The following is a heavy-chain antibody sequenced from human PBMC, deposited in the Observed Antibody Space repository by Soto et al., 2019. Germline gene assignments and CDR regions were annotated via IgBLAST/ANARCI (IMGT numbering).Heavy chain of an antibody. Sequence: GGSLRLSCAASGFIFSNYAMSWVRQAPGKGLEWVSAIGGNGADTYYADSVKGRFTISRDNSKNTLYPQMNSLRAEDTAVYFCAIPSGLTVTGPDYWGQGTLVTVSS. V-gene: IGHV3-23*01. J-gene: IGHJ4*02. CDR2: IGGNGADT. CDR1: GFIFSNYA. D-gene: IGHD6-19*01. CDR3: AIPSGLTVTGPDY.